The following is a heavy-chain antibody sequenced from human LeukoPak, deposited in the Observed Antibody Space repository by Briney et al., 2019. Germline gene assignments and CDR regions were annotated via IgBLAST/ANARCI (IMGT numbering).Heavy chain of an antibody. CDR2: IYPGASDT. J-gene: IGHJ4*02. CDR1: GYSFTSYW. Sequence: GESLKISCKGSGYSFTSYWIGWVRQMPGKGLEWMGIIYPGASDTRYSPSFQGQVTMSADISISAAYLQWSSLKASDTAIYYCARERGGSGYDSGLDYDFWGQGTLVTVSS. V-gene: IGHV5-51*01. D-gene: IGHD5-12*01. CDR3: ARERGGSGYDSGLDYDF.